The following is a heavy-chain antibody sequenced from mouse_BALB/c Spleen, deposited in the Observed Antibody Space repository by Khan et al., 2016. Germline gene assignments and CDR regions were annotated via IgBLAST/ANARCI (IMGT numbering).Heavy chain of an antibody. V-gene: IGHV9-3*02. CDR2: LNTNTGEQ. CDR1: GYTFTNYG. D-gene: IGHD1-1*01. Sequence: QIQLVQSGPELKKPGETVKISCKASGYTFTNYGMNWVKQAPGKGLKWMGWLNTNTGEQTYAEALKGRFAFSLDTSASTSYLQINNLKNEDTATSVCAEGYYGSNCFAYWGQGTLVTVSA. CDR3: AEGYYGSNCFAY. J-gene: IGHJ3*01.